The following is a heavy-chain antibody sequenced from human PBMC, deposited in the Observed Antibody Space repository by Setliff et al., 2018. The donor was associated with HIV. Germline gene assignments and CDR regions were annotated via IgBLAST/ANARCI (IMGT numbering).Heavy chain of an antibody. CDR3: ARQGAGYYYDSSEYYTGNGFDM. CDR2: IYTDENT. CDR1: GGSINSYY. V-gene: IGHV4-4*07. Sequence: SETLSLTCIVSGGSINSYYWSWIRQPAGKGLEWIGRIYTDENTNYNPSLKSRVTISVDTSKNQFSLELSSVTAADTAVYYCARQGAGYYYDSSEYYTGNGFDMWGQGTMVTVSS. J-gene: IGHJ3*02. D-gene: IGHD3-22*01.